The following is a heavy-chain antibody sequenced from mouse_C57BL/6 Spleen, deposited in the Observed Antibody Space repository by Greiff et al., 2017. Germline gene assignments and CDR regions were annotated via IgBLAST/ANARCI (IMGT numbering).Heavy chain of an antibody. Sequence: QVQLQQPGAELVRPGSSVKLSCKASGYTFTSYWMDWVKQRPGQGLEWIGNIYPSDSETHYNQKFKDKATLTVDKSSSTAYMQLSSLTSEDSAVYYCARSRPFGSKGGYFDVWGTGTTVTVSS. CDR2: IYPSDSET. V-gene: IGHV1-61*01. D-gene: IGHD1-1*01. J-gene: IGHJ1*03. CDR3: ARSRPFGSKGGYFDV. CDR1: GYTFTSYW.